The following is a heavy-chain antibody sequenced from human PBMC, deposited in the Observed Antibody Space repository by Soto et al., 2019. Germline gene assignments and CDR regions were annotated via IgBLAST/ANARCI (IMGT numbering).Heavy chain of an antibody. CDR2: IIPIFGTA. CDR1: GGTFSSYA. J-gene: IGHJ5*02. V-gene: IGHV1-69*13. Sequence: ASVKVSCKASGGTFSSYAISWVRPAPGQGLEWMGGIIPIFGTANYAQKFQGRVTITADESTSTAYMELSSPRSEDTAVYYCARGDSSGWYSWFDPWGQGTLVTVSS. CDR3: ARGDSSGWYSWFDP. D-gene: IGHD6-19*01.